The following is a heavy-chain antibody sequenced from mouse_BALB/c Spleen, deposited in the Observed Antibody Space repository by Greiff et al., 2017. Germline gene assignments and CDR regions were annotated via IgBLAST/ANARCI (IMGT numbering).Heavy chain of an antibody. CDR2: ISYDGSN. CDR3: AGAYGGFAY. D-gene: IGHD1-1*01. J-gene: IGHJ3*01. CDR1: GYSITSGYY. Sequence: ESGPGLVKPSQSLSLTCSVTGYSITSGYYWNWIRQFPGNKLEWMGYISYDGSNNYNPSLKNRISITRDTSKNQFFLKLNAVTTEDTATYYCAGAYGGFAYWGQGTLVTVSA. V-gene: IGHV3-6*02.